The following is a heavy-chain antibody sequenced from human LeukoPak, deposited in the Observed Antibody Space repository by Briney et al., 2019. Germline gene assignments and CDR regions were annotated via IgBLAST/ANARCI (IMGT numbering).Heavy chain of an antibody. CDR1: GFTFSSCS. V-gene: IGHV3-48*01. CDR2: ISSSSSTI. Sequence: PGGSLRLSCAASGFTFSSCSMNWVRQAPGKGLEWVSYISSSSSTIYYADSVKGRFTISRDNAKNSLYLQMNSLRAEDTAVYYCARGGEDIVVVPAAILDYWGQGTLVTVSS. CDR3: ARGGEDIVVVPAAILDY. J-gene: IGHJ4*02. D-gene: IGHD2-2*02.